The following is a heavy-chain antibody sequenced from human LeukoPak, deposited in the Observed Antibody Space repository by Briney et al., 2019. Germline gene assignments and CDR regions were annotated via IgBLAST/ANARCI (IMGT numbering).Heavy chain of an antibody. CDR1: GGSISNYY. Sequence: SETLSLTCTVSGGSISNYYWSWIWQPPGKGLEWIAYIFDSGDTRYNPSLKSRVTISVDTSKNQFSLKLNSVTAADTAVYYCARHPLRGGFDYWGQGTLVTVSS. J-gene: IGHJ4*02. CDR3: ARHPLRGGFDY. CDR2: IFDSGDT. V-gene: IGHV4-59*08.